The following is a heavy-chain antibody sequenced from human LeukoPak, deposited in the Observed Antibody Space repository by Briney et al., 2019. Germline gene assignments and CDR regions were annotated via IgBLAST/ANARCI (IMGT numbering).Heavy chain of an antibody. CDR1: GYTFTSYY. Sequence: ASVKVSCKASGYTFTSYYMHWVRQAPGQGLEWMGWINPNSGGTNYAQKFQGRVTMTRDTSISTAYMELSRLRSDDTAVYYCAFTPGIAAAVTQKPEYYFDYWGQGTLVTVSS. D-gene: IGHD6-13*01. J-gene: IGHJ4*02. CDR2: INPNSGGT. CDR3: AFTPGIAAAVTQKPEYYFDY. V-gene: IGHV1-2*02.